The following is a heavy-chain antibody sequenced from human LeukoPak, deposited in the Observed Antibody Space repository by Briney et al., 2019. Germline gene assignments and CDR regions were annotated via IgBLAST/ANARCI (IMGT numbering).Heavy chain of an antibody. Sequence: GGSLRLSCAASGFTFTTYSMFWVRQAPGKGLEWVSYISSSGTIYYADSVKGRFTISRDNAKNSLYLQMNSLRGEDTAVYYCARDADSSSWYRGYFDYWGQGTLVTVSS. CDR1: GFTFTTYS. V-gene: IGHV3-48*01. CDR2: ISSSGTI. D-gene: IGHD6-13*01. CDR3: ARDADSSSWYRGYFDY. J-gene: IGHJ4*02.